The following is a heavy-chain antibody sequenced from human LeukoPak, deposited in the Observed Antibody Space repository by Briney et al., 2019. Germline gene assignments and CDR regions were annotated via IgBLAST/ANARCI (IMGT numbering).Heavy chain of an antibody. CDR1: GGTFSSYA. CDR2: IIPIFGTA. J-gene: IGHJ3*02. D-gene: IGHD2-2*01. V-gene: IGHV1-69*05. CDR3: ARDRGVVGAFDI. Sequence: ASVKVSFKAFGGTFSSYAISWVRQAPGQGLEWMGGIIPIFGTANYAQKFQGRVTITTDESTSTAYMELSSLRSEDTAVYYCARDRGVVGAFDIWGQGTMVTVSS.